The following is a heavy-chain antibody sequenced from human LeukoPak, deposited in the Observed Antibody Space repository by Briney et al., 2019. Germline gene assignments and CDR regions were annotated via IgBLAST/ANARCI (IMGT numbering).Heavy chain of an antibody. V-gene: IGHV1-18*04. D-gene: IGHD3-16*01. CDR3: ARDSNDYVWGSLGY. J-gene: IGHJ4*02. CDR1: GYTFTSYG. CDR2: ISAYNGNT. Sequence: ASVKVSCKASGYTFTSYGISWVRQAPGQGLEWMGWISAYNGNTNYAQKRHGRVTMTTDTSTSTAYMELRSLRSNDTAVYYCARDSNDYVWGSLGYWGQGTLVTVSS.